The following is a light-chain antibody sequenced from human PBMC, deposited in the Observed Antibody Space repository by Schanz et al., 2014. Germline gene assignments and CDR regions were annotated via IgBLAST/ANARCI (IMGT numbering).Light chain of an antibody. J-gene: IGLJ3*02. V-gene: IGLV2-14*01. CDR2: EVN. CDR3: SSYTSSTTLV. Sequence: QSALTQPPSASGSPGQSVTVSCTGTSSDVGGYDYVSWYQQHPGKAPKLLIYEVNKRPSGVSNRFSGSKSGSTASLTISGLQAEDEADYYCSSYTSSTTLVFGGGTKVTVL. CDR1: SSDVGGYDY.